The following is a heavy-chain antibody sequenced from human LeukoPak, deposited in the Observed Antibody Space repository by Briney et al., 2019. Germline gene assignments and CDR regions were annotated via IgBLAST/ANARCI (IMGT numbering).Heavy chain of an antibody. J-gene: IGHJ4*02. CDR2: ISGSGGST. Sequence: GGTLRLSCAASGFTFSSYGMSWVRQAPGKGLEWVSAISGSGGSTYYADSVKGRFTISRNNSKNTLYLQMNSLRAEDTAVYYCAKSQYNWNDFNYFDYWGQGTLVTVSS. CDR1: GFTFSSYG. V-gene: IGHV3-23*01. CDR3: AKSQYNWNDFNYFDY. D-gene: IGHD1-1*01.